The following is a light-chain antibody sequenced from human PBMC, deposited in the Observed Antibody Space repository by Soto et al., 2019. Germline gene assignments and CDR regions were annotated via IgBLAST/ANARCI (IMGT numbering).Light chain of an antibody. Sequence: DMVLTQSPDTLSLSPGERSTLSCRASQTVSSTYFGWYQQRAGQSPRLLIYSTSSRAADIPDRFSGSGSGTHFTLTIARLEPDDSAVYYCQQYDSLPWTFGQGTKLDI. CDR2: STS. CDR3: QQYDSLPWT. CDR1: QTVSSTY. V-gene: IGKV3-20*01. J-gene: IGKJ1*01.